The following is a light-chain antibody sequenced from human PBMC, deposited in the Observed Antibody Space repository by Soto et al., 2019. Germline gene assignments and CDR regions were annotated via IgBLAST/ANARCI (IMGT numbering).Light chain of an antibody. CDR3: TAWDDRLNGPV. J-gene: IGLJ2*01. Sequence: QSVLTQPPSASGTPGQRVTISCSGSSSNIGSNTVNWYQHLPGTAPKLLIHSNNQRPSGVPDRFSGSKSGTSAFLAISGLQSEDEADYYCTAWDDRLNGPVFGGWTKLTVL. CDR1: SSNIGSNT. CDR2: SNN. V-gene: IGLV1-44*01.